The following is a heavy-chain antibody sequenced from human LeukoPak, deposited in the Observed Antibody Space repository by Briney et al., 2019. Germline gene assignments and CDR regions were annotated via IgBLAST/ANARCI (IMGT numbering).Heavy chain of an antibody. V-gene: IGHV3-7*01. CDR3: AREGCSSTSCYYDYYYYYMDV. D-gene: IGHD2-2*01. Sequence: GGSLRLSCAASGFTFSSYWMSWVRQAPGKGLEWVANIKQDGSEKYYVDSVKGRFTISRDNAKNSLYLQMNSLRAEDTAVYYCAREGCSSTSCYYDYYYYYMDVWGKGTTVTISS. CDR2: IKQDGSEK. CDR1: GFTFSSYW. J-gene: IGHJ6*03.